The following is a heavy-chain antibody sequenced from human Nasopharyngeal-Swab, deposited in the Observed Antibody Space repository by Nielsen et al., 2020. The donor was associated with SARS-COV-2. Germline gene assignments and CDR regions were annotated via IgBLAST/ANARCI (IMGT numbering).Heavy chain of an antibody. J-gene: IGHJ6*02. CDR3: AREGAMVRSYGMDV. Sequence: WVRQAPGQGLEWMGWISGYNGKTNYAEKFQDRVTMTTDTSTYTAYMELRSLRSDDTAMYYCAREGAMVRSYGMDVWGQGTTVTSP. CDR2: ISGYNGKT. V-gene: IGHV1-18*01. D-gene: IGHD3-10*01.